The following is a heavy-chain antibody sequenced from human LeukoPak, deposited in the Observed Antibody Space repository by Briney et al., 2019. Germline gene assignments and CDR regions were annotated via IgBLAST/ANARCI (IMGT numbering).Heavy chain of an antibody. CDR1: GFTFSTYW. D-gene: IGHD1-14*01. CDR2: ITKDGSDT. CDR3: ARDGVSTVDFDY. V-gene: IGHV3-74*01. Sequence: GGSLRLSCAASGFTFSTYWMHWVRQAPRKGLVWVSRITKDGSDTVYVDSVRGRFTISRDNAKSTLYLQINSLRAEDTAVYYCARDGVSTVDFDYWGQGTLVTVSS. J-gene: IGHJ4*02.